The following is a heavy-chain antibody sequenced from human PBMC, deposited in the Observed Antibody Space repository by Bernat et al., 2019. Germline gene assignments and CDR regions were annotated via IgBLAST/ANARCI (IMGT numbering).Heavy chain of an antibody. CDR3: ARQSIAVAGRVSWFDP. D-gene: IGHD6-19*01. CDR1: GGSISSSSYY. J-gene: IGHJ5*02. V-gene: IGHV4-39*01. Sequence: QLQLQESGPGLVKPSETLSLTCTVSGGSISSSSYYWGWIRQPPGKGLEWIGSIYYSGSTYYNPSLKSRVTISVDTSKNQFSLKLSSVTAADTAVYYCARQSIAVAGRVSWFDPWGQGTLVTVSS. CDR2: IYYSGST.